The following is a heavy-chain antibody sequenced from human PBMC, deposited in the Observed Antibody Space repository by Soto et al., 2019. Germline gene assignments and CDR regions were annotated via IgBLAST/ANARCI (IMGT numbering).Heavy chain of an antibody. CDR2: IYYSGST. V-gene: IGHV4-30-4*01. J-gene: IGHJ3*02. CDR1: CGSISSGDYY. CDR3: ARDLCGWSRGCYRQDI. Sequence: SETLSLTCTVSCGSISSGDYYWSWIRQPPGKGLEWIDYIYYSGSTYYNPSLKSRVTISIDTSKNQFSLKLCSVTAADTAVYYCARDLCGWSRGCYRQDIWGQGTMVTVSS. D-gene: IGHD6-19*01.